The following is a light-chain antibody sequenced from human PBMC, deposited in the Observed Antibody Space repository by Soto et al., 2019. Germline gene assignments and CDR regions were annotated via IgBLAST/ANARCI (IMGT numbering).Light chain of an antibody. CDR2: DAS. CDR1: QDITSY. V-gene: IGKV1-33*01. CDR3: QHCDYLPI. Sequence: DIPMTQSPSSLSASVGDRVTITCQASQDITSYLNWYQHKPGKATKLLIYDASILEAGVPPRFSGSGSGTDFTLTISSLQPEDVATYYCQHCDYLPIFGPGTTVDFK. J-gene: IGKJ3*01.